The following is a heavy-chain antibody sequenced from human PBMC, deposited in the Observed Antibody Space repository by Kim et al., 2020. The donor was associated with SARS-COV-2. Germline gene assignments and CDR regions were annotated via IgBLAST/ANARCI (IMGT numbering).Heavy chain of an antibody. V-gene: IGHV3-23*01. J-gene: IGHJ6*03. CDR1: GFTFSRYA. CDR2: ISGNACTT. CDR3: GKDLGIDFHFYIGG. Sequence: GGSLRLSCVASGFTFSRYAMSWVRQTPGKGLEWVSGISGNACTTYHADSVRGRFITSRDNSNNILYLQISILTAEETAVYYCGKDLGIDFHFYIGGWGRG. D-gene: IGHD3-3*01.